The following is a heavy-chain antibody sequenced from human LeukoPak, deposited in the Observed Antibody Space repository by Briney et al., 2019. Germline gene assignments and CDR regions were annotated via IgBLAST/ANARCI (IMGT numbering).Heavy chain of an antibody. D-gene: IGHD4-17*01. Sequence: SETLSLTCAVYGGSFSGYYWSWIRQPPGKGLEWIGEINHSGSTNYNPSLKSRVTISVDTSKNQFSLKLSSVTAADTAVYYCARSYGYYYYYMDVWGKGTTVTVSS. CDR2: INHSGST. CDR1: GGSFSGYY. CDR3: ARSYGYYYYYMDV. J-gene: IGHJ6*03. V-gene: IGHV4-34*01.